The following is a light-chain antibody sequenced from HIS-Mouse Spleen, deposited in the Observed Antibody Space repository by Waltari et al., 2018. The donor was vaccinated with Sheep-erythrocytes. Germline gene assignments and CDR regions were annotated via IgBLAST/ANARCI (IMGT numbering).Light chain of an antibody. CDR1: QRIRND. CDR2: AAS. Sequence: AIQMTQSPSSLSASVGDRVTITCRAIQRIRNDLGWYQQKPGKAPKLLIYAASSLPSGVTSRFSGSGSGRDLTLTISSLQPEDFATYSCLQDYQSPYTFGQGTKLEI. V-gene: IGKV1-6*01. J-gene: IGKJ2*01. CDR3: LQDYQSPYT.